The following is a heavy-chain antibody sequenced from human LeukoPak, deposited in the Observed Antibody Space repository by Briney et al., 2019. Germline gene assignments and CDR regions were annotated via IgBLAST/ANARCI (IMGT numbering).Heavy chain of an antibody. V-gene: IGHV5-51*01. CDR1: GYSFTSYW. CDR3: ARRRDPGAFDI. D-gene: IGHD5-24*01. J-gene: IGHJ3*02. Sequence: GESLKISCKGSGYSFTSYWIGWVRQMPGKGLEWTGIIYPGDSDTIYSPSFQGQVTISADKPISTAYLQWSSLKASDTAMYYCARRRDPGAFDIWGQGTMVTVSS. CDR2: IYPGDSDT.